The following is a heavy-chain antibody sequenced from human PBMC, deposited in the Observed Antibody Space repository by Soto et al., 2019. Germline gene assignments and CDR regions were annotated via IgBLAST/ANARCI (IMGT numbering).Heavy chain of an antibody. V-gene: IGHV3-74*01. CDR3: VRDANPRVFYYYYYMDV. J-gene: IGHJ6*03. CDR2: INSDGSST. CDR1: GFTFRSYW. Sequence: GGSLRLSCAASGFTFRSYWMHWVRQAPGKGLVWVSRINSDGSSTSYADSVKGRFTISRDNAKNTLYLQMNSLRAEDTAVYYYVRDANPRVFYYYYYMDVGGKGTTVTVSS. D-gene: IGHD6-6*01.